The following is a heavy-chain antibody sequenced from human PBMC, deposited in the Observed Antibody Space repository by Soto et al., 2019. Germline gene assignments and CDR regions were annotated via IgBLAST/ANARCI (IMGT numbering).Heavy chain of an antibody. V-gene: IGHV1-69*12. D-gene: IGHD2-2*01. J-gene: IGHJ6*02. CDR3: ARSEDIVLVPAASYYYYYCMDV. Sequence: QVQLVQSGAEVKKPGSSVKVSCKASGGTFSSYAISWVRQAPGQGLEWMGGIIPIFGTANYAQKFQGRVTITADESTSTAYMELSSLRSEDTAVYYCARSEDIVLVPAASYYYYYCMDVWGQGTTVTVSS. CDR1: GGTFSSYA. CDR2: IIPIFGTA.